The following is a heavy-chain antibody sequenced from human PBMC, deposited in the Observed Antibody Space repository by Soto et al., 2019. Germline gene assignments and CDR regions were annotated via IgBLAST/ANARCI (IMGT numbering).Heavy chain of an antibody. V-gene: IGHV2-5*02. CDR1: GFSLSTSGVG. Sequence: QITLKESGPTLVKPTQTLTLTCTFSGFSLSTSGVGVGWIRQPPGKALEWLALIYWDDDKRYSPSLKSRLTIPKDTSKNPVVLTMTNMDPVDTDTYYCAHETRWFGEGDWFDPWGQGTLVTVSS. CDR2: IYWDDDK. D-gene: IGHD3-10*01. CDR3: AHETRWFGEGDWFDP. J-gene: IGHJ5*02.